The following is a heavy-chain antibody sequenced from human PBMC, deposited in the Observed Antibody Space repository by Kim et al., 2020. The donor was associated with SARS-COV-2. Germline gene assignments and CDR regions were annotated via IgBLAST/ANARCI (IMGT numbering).Heavy chain of an antibody. D-gene: IGHD1-26*01. CDR3: ARGRVGATGYFDY. Sequence: YTHKCQGRVTMTRDTSTSTVYMELGSVRSEATAVYYCARGRVGATGYFDYWGQGTLVTVSS. J-gene: IGHJ4*02. V-gene: IGHV1-46*01.